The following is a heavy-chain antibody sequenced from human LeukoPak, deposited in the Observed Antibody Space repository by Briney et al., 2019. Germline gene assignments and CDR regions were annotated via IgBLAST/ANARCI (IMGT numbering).Heavy chain of an antibody. CDR1: GFTFISYW. CDR2: IKQDGSEK. CDR3: ATSRTSDY. D-gene: IGHD1-14*01. J-gene: IGHJ4*02. V-gene: IGHV3-7*03. Sequence: GGPLRLSCAASGFTFISYWMSWVRQAPGKGLEWVAIIKQDGSEKYYVDSVKGRFTISRDNAEKSLFLQMNTLRAEDTAVYYCATSRTSDYWGQGTLVTVSS.